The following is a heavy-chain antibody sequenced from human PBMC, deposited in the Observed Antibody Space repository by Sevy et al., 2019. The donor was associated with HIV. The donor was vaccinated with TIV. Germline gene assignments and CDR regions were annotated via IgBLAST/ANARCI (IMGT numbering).Heavy chain of an antibody. CDR2: INPISGNT. Sequence: ASVKVSCKASGYTFTGYFMHWVRQAPGQGLEWMGWINPISGNTIFAQKFQGRVTMTRDTSISTAYMELSRLKSDNTPVYYYTGRRHFAGANGYPPGTYYYYAMDVWGQGTTVTVSS. CDR3: TGRRHFAGANGYPPGTYYYYAMDV. J-gene: IGHJ6*02. CDR1: GYTFTGYF. V-gene: IGHV1-2*02. D-gene: IGHD3-3*02.